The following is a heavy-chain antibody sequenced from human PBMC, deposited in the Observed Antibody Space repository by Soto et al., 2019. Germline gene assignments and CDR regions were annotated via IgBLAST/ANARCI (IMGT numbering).Heavy chain of an antibody. J-gene: IGHJ5*02. CDR1: GGSINSGDYY. D-gene: IGHD4-17*01. V-gene: IGHV4-30-4*01. CDR2: IYYSGST. Sequence: ASETLSLTCTVSGGSINSGDYYWSWIRQPPGKGLEWIGYIYYSGSTYYNPSLKSRVTISVDTSKNQFSLKLSSMTAADTAVYYCARYYGDYDVGWFDPWGQGTLVTVSS. CDR3: ARYYGDYDVGWFDP.